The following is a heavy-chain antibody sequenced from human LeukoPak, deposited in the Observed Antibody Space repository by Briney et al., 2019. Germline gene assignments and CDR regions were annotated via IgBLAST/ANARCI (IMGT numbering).Heavy chain of an antibody. J-gene: IGHJ4*02. CDR3: VQQDYYDSSGYSMGSTGFDY. CDR2: IITIISTV. D-gene: IGHD3-22*01. Sequence: ASVKVSCKASGGTFSSYAISWVRQAPGQGLEWMGGIITIISTVYYAQKFQGRVTIPTDESTSTAYMELSSLRSEDTAVYYCVQQDYYDSSGYSMGSTGFDYWGQGTLVTVSS. V-gene: IGHV1-69*05. CDR1: GGTFSSYA.